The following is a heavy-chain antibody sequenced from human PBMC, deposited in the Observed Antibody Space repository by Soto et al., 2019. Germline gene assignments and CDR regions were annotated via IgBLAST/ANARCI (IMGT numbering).Heavy chain of an antibody. CDR2: IYYSGST. V-gene: IGHV4-39*01. D-gene: IGHD2-21*02. J-gene: IGHJ6*02. Sequence: SETLSLTCTVSGGSLSSSCYYWGWIRQPPGKGLEWIGSIYYSGSTYYNPSLMSRVTISVATSKNQFSLKLSSVTAADTAVYSCEALRYPVVVTAPGYDGIDVWGQGTTVTVSS. CDR3: EALRYPVVVTAPGYDGIDV. CDR1: GGSLSSSCYY.